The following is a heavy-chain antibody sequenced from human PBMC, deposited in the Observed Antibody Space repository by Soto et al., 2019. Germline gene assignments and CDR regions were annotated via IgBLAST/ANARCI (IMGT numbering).Heavy chain of an antibody. J-gene: IGHJ4*02. Sequence: ASVKVSCKASGYTFTSYGISWVRQAPGQGLEWMGWISAYNGNTNYAQKLQGRVTMTTDTSTSTAYMELRSLRSDDTAVYYCARGRDDYVWGSYRPRSFDYWGQGTLVTVSS. D-gene: IGHD3-16*02. V-gene: IGHV1-18*01. CDR1: GYTFTSYG. CDR2: ISAYNGNT. CDR3: ARGRDDYVWGSYRPRSFDY.